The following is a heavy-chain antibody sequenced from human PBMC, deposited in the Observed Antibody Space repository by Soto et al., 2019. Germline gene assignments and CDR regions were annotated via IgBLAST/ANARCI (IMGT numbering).Heavy chain of an antibody. Sequence: SETLSLTCTVSGDSISNYYCSWFRQSPGKGLEWIGYIYYSGSTKYNPSLKSRVTISIDKSKNQFSLKLTSVTAADTAVYYCAKANSGYGSFDHWGQGMLVTVS. CDR1: GDSISNYY. CDR3: AKANSGYGSFDH. J-gene: IGHJ4*02. CDR2: IYYSGST. V-gene: IGHV4-59*01. D-gene: IGHD5-12*01.